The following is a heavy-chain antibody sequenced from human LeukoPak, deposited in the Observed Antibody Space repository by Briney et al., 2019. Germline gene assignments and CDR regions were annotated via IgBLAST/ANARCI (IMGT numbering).Heavy chain of an antibody. D-gene: IGHD3-22*01. Sequence: PSETLSLTCTVSGGSISSSSYYWGWFRQPPGKGLEWIGSIYYSGSTYYNPSLSSRVTISVDTSKNQFSLKLSSVTAADTAVYYCARHPTMIVAGSFAYWGQGTLVTVSS. V-gene: IGHV4-39*01. J-gene: IGHJ4*02. CDR2: IYYSGST. CDR1: GGSISSSSYY. CDR3: ARHPTMIVAGSFAY.